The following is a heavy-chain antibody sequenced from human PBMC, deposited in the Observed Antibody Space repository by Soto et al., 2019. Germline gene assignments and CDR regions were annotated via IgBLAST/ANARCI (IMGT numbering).Heavy chain of an antibody. CDR1: GFTFSSYS. Sequence: GSLRLSCAASGFTFSSYSRNWVRQAPGKGLEWVSSISSSSSYIYYADSVKGRFTISRDNAKNSLYLQMNSLRAEDTAVYYCARDVSEYYDILTGYWFDPWGQGTLVTVSS. CDR2: ISSSSSYI. CDR3: ARDVSEYYDILTGYWFDP. J-gene: IGHJ5*02. V-gene: IGHV3-21*01. D-gene: IGHD3-9*01.